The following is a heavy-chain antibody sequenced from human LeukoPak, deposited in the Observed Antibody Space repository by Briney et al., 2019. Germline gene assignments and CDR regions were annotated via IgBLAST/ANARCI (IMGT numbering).Heavy chain of an antibody. V-gene: IGHV1-18*01. Sequence: ASVKVSCKASGYTFTSYGISWVRQAPGQGLEWMRWISAHNGNTNYAQKLQGRVTMTTDTSTSTAYMELRSLRSDDTAVYYCARRLGLGYCSGGSCSTNWFDPWGQGTLVTVSS. CDR3: ARRLGLGYCSGGSCSTNWFDP. CDR2: ISAHNGNT. J-gene: IGHJ5*02. D-gene: IGHD2-15*01. CDR1: GYTFTSYG.